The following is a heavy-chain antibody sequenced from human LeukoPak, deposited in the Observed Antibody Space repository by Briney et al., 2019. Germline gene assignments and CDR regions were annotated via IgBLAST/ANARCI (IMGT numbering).Heavy chain of an antibody. CDR3: AIDLGSGTPLDC. D-gene: IGHD1-7*01. V-gene: IGHV3-74*01. Sequence: GGSLRLSCEASGFSFSSYWMHWLRQAPGEGPVWVSLIRSDGTSTSYADSVKGRFTISRDNAKNTLYLQMNSLRAEDTAVYYCAIDLGSGTPLDCRGQGTLVTVSS. J-gene: IGHJ4*02. CDR2: IRSDGTST. CDR1: GFSFSSYW.